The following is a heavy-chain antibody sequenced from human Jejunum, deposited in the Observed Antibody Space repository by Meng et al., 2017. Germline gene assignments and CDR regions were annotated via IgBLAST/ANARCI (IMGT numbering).Heavy chain of an antibody. CDR1: GGSVSSGSYY. Sequence: VQLQESGPGLVRPSEPLSLTCTVSGGSVSSGSYYWSWIRQPPGKGLEWIGYIYYGGTTNYNPSLKSRVTISADTSKNQFSLKLSSVTAADTAVYYCARGSRGYSYGWGQGTLVTVSS. J-gene: IGHJ4*02. D-gene: IGHD5-18*01. CDR3: ARGSRGYSYG. CDR2: IYYGGTT. V-gene: IGHV4-61*01.